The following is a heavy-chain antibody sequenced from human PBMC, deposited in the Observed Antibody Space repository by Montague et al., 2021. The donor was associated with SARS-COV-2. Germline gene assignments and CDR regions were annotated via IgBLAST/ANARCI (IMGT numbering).Heavy chain of an antibody. D-gene: IGHD1-1*01. CDR2: SRYGGTS. Sequence: LSLTCTVSSASISNDIYYWGWIRQPPGKGPEWIGGSRYGGTSYYNPSLKGRVTISIDTSKNQCSLTMTAVTAADTAVYFCARQDIQLRFDLWGRGTLVTVSS. CDR1: SASISNDIYY. CDR3: ARQDIQLRFDL. J-gene: IGHJ2*01. V-gene: IGHV4-39*01.